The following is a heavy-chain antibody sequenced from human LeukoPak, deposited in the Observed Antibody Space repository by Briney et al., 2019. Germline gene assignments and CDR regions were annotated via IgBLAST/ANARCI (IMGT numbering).Heavy chain of an antibody. V-gene: IGHV3-74*01. J-gene: IGHJ4*02. CDR2: IKSDGSST. CDR1: GFTFSSYW. Sequence: GGSLRLSCAASGFTFSSYWMHWVRQASGKGLVWVSSIKSDGSSTSYADSVKGRLTISRDNAKNSLYLQMNSLRAEDTAVYFCVRDLEYSTSSVSGRSFDYWGQGTLVTVSS. D-gene: IGHD6-6*01. CDR3: VRDLEYSTSSVSGRSFDY.